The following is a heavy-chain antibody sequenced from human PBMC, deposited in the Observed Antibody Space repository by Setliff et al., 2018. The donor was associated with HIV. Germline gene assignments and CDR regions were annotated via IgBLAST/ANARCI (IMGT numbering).Heavy chain of an antibody. CDR1: GSFINSDY. Sequence: SETLSLTCTVSGSFINSDYWGWIRQPPGKGLEWIGYIYYSGSTYYNPSLKSRVTISVDTSKNQFSLKLSSVTAADTAVYYCARSKHGNWFDPWGQGTLVTVSS. J-gene: IGHJ5*02. CDR3: ARSKHGNWFDP. V-gene: IGHV4-30-4*08. CDR2: IYYSGST.